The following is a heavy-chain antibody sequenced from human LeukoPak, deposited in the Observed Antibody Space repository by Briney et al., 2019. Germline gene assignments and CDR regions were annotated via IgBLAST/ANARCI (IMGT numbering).Heavy chain of an antibody. Sequence: SETLSLTCTVSGGSISTYYWSWIRQPPGKGLEWIGRIYTSGSTNYNPSLKSRVTISVDTSKNQFSLKLSSVTAADTAVYYCARDGLGLGEFDPWGQGTLVTVSS. CDR3: ARDGLGLGEFDP. D-gene: IGHD3-16*01. CDR2: IYTSGST. V-gene: IGHV4-4*07. CDR1: GGSISTYY. J-gene: IGHJ5*02.